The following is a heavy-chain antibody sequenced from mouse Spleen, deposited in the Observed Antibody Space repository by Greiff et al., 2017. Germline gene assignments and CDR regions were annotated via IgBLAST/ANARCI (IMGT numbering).Heavy chain of an antibody. CDR2: IDPENGDT. J-gene: IGHJ2*01. V-gene: IGHV14-4*01. CDR3: TGFITTVVADY. CDR1: GFNIKDDY. D-gene: IGHD1-1*01. Sequence: VQLQQSGAELVRPGASVKLSCTASGFNIKDDYMHWVKQRPEQGLEWIGWIDPENGDTEYASKFQGKATITADTSSNTAYLQLSSLTSEDTAVYYCTGFITTVVADYWGQGTTLTVSS.